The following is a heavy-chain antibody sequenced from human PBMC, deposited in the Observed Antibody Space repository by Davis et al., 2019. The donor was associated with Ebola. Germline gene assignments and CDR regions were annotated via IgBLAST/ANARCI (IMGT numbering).Heavy chain of an antibody. J-gene: IGHJ4*02. Sequence: GESLKISCAASGFTFSSYSMNWVRQAPGKGLEWVSSISSSSSYIYYADSVKGRFTISRDNAKNSLYLQMNSLKTEDTAVYYCTSLRCRRDCFEYWGQGTLVTVSS. D-gene: IGHD3-10*01. CDR3: TSLRCRRDCFEY. V-gene: IGHV3-21*04. CDR1: GFTFSSYS. CDR2: ISSSSSYI.